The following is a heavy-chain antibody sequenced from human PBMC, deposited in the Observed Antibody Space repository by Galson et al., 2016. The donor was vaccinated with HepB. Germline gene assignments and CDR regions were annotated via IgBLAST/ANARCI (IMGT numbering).Heavy chain of an antibody. Sequence: SITGYFWSWIRQHPERGLEWIGYISHSGSAYFKPSLKSRVTISVDTSKNQFSLDLRSVTAADTAVYFCARYGSWTGFDQWGQGTLVTVSS. D-gene: IGHD6-13*01. J-gene: IGHJ4*02. CDR1: SITGYF. CDR2: ISHSGSA. CDR3: ARYGSWTGFDQ. V-gene: IGHV4-31*02.